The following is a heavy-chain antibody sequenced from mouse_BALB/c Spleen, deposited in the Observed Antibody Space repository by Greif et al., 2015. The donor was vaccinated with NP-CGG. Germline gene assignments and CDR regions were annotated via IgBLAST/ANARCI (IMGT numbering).Heavy chain of an antibody. CDR2: IDPENGNT. CDR3: ASHYDYAWFAY. V-gene: IGHV14-1*02. D-gene: IGHD2-4*01. CDR1: GFNIKDYY. J-gene: IGHJ3*01. Sequence: EVQLQQSGAELVRPGALVKLSCKASGFNIKDYYMHWVKQKPERGLEWIGWIDPENGNTIYDPKFQGKASITADTSSNTAYLQLSSLTSEDTAVYYCASHYDYAWFAYWGQGTLVTVSA.